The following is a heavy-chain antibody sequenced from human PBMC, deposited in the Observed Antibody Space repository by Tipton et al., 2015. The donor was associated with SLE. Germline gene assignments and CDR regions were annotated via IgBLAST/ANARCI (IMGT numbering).Heavy chain of an antibody. V-gene: IGHV4-59*02. CDR1: GVSVTNYY. CDR2: IQGRENT. Sequence: TLSLTCTVSGVSVTNYYWSWIRQPPGKRLEWIGFIQGRENTNYNPSLESRVTISVDTSKNQFSLKVNSVAAADTAVYSCARNEYADNNNWFDPWGQGILVIVSS. CDR3: ARNEYADNNNWFDP. D-gene: IGHD3-16*01. J-gene: IGHJ5*02.